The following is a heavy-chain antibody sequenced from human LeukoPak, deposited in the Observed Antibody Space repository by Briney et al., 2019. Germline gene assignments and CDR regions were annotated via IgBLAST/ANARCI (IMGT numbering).Heavy chain of an antibody. J-gene: IGHJ6*02. CDR1: GYTFTSYD. Sequence: AAVKVSCKASGYTFTSYDINWVRQATGQGLEGVGWTNPNSGNRGSAQNFQGRVTLTRNTSISTAYMELSSLRSEDTAVYYCARRRLAGSTPPHYYYILDVWGQGTTVTVSS. CDR2: TNPNSGNR. CDR3: ARRRLAGSTPPHYYYILDV. D-gene: IGHD3-3*02. V-gene: IGHV1-8*01.